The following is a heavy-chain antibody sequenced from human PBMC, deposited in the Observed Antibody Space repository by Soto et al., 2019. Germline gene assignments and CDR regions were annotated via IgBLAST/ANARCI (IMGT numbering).Heavy chain of an antibody. J-gene: IGHJ6*02. V-gene: IGHV3-30*18. Sequence: GGSLRLSCAASGFTFSSYGMHWVRQAPGKGLEWVAVISYDGSNKYYADSVKGRFTISRDNSKNTLYLQMNSLRAEDTAVYCCAKDMGVTIPTYYYYGMDVWGQGTTVTVYS. CDR1: GFTFSSYG. D-gene: IGHD1-26*01. CDR2: ISYDGSNK. CDR3: AKDMGVTIPTYYYYGMDV.